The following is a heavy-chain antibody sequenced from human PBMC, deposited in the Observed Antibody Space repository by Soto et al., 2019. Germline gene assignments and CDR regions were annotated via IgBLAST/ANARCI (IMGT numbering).Heavy chain of an antibody. Sequence: SETLSLPPTLSGGCISTYYWSWTRQPPGKGLEWIGYIYYSGSTNYNPSLKSRVTMSVDTSKNQFSLKLGSVTAADTAVYYCATRVSGSFYGMDVWGQGTTVTVSS. CDR1: GGCISTYY. CDR3: ATRVSGSFYGMDV. D-gene: IGHD1-26*01. V-gene: IGHV4-59*01. J-gene: IGHJ6*02. CDR2: IYYSGST.